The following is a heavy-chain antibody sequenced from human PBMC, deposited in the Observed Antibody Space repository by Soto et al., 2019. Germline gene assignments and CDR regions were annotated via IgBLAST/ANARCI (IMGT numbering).Heavy chain of an antibody. J-gene: IGHJ5*02. D-gene: IGHD3-3*01. V-gene: IGHV3-23*01. Sequence: PGGSLRLSCAASEFTFRDSAMSWVRQAPGKGLEWVSSISGTGGSTYYADSVKGRFTISRDNSKNMLFLQLTSLRAGDTAVYYCAKDGSSFDFWSGYAWFDPWGQGTLVTVSS. CDR1: EFTFRDSA. CDR3: AKDGSSFDFWSGYAWFDP. CDR2: ISGTGGST.